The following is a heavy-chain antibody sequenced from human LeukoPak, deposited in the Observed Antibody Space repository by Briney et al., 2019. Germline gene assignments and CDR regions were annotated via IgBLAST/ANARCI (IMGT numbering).Heavy chain of an antibody. J-gene: IGHJ4*02. D-gene: IGHD6-13*01. CDR2: IYSGGRT. Sequence: GGSLRLSCAASGFTVSRNYMSWVRQAPGKGLECVSVIYSGGRTYYADSVKGRFTISRDNSKNTLYLQMNRLRAEDTAVYYCARAGPSSSWHQFDYWGQGTLVTVSS. V-gene: IGHV3-66*01. CDR3: ARAGPSSSWHQFDY. CDR1: GFTVSRNY.